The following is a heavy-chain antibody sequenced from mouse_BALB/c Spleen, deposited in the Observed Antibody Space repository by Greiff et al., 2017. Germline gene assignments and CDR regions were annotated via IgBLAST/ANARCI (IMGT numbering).Heavy chain of an antibody. J-gene: IGHJ3*01. Sequence: VTLMASGPGLVAPSQSLSITLPVSGFPFPSYGFSRVSQPSGKGLEWLGGIWGYGSTNYHSALISRLSISKDNTKSQVVLKVNSLQTDDTATYYYAERGGYGDGVAYWGQGTLVTVSA. CDR2: IWGYGST. V-gene: IGHV2-3*01. CDR3: AERGGYGDGVAY. CDR1: GFPFPSYG. D-gene: IGHD2-2*01.